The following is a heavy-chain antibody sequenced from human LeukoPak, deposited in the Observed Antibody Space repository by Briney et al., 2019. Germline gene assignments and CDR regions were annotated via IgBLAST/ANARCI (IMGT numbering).Heavy chain of an antibody. CDR3: AKGSYYDSSGSFYFDH. J-gene: IGHJ4*02. CDR2: ISGSGDNT. Sequence: GGSLRLSCAASGFTFSSYAMSWVRQAPGKGLEWVSGISGSGDNTYYADSVKGRFTISRDNSKNTLYVQVNRLGTEDTAAYYCAKGSYYDSSGSFYFDHWGQGTLVTVFS. D-gene: IGHD3-22*01. V-gene: IGHV3-23*01. CDR1: GFTFSSYA.